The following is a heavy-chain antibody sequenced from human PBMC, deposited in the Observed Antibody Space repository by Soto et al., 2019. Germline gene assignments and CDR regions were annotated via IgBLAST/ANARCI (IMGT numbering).Heavy chain of an antibody. V-gene: IGHV4-34*01. CDR1: GGSFSGYY. J-gene: IGHJ4*02. CDR3: ARVGVTSSYGSLGIDY. Sequence: SETLSLTCAVYGGSFSGYYWSWIRQPPGKGLEWIGEINHSGSTNYNPSLKSRVTISVDTSKNQFSLKLSSVTAADTAVYYCARVGVTSSYGSLGIDYWGQGTLVTVS. D-gene: IGHD5-18*01. CDR2: INHSGST.